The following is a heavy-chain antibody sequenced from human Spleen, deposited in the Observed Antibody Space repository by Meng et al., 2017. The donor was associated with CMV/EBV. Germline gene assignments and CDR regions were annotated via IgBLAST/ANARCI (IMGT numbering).Heavy chain of an antibody. CDR2: INPSDSDS. V-gene: IGHV1-2*02. CDR1: GYTLHGYH. J-gene: IGHJ2*01. Sequence: ASGYTLHGYHMDWVRQTHGQGPEWMGWINPSDSDSTYAQKVQGRVTMTSDASISTAYMELNRLRSDDTAVYFCGRDLWATFWYFDLWGPGTLVTVSS. D-gene: IGHD2-21*01. CDR3: GRDLWATFWYFDL.